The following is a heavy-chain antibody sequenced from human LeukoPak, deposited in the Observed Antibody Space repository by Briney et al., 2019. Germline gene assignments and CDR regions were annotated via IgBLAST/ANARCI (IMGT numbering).Heavy chain of an antibody. J-gene: IGHJ4*02. Sequence: GASVKVSCKASGYTFTSYDINWVRQATGQGLEWMGWMNPKSGNTGYAQKFQGRVTMTRNTSISTAYMELSSLRSEDTAVYYCARAPPHYYGSGSLPAYWGQGTLVTVSS. D-gene: IGHD3-10*01. V-gene: IGHV1-8*01. CDR1: GYTFTSYD. CDR2: MNPKSGNT. CDR3: ARAPPHYYGSGSLPAY.